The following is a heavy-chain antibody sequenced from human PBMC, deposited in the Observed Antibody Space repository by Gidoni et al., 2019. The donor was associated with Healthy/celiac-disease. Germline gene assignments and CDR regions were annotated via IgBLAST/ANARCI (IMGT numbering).Heavy chain of an antibody. J-gene: IGHJ5*02. CDR2: IIPIFGTA. D-gene: IGHD2-21*02. V-gene: IGHV1-69*01. CDR3: ARGLAYCGGDCYWNL. CDR1: GGPFSSYA. Sequence: SSVKVSCKASGGPFSSYAISWVRQDPGQGLEWMGGIIPIFGTANYAQKFQGRVTITADESTRTAYMELSSLRYEDTAVYYCARGLAYCGGDCYWNLWGQGTLVPVSS.